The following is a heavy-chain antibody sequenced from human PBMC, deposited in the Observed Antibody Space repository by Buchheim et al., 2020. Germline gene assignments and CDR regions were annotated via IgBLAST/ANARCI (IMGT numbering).Heavy chain of an antibody. CDR3: AKAHDVGLPTSITWKYNWFDS. J-gene: IGHJ5*01. D-gene: IGHD2/OR15-2a*01. CDR2: ISSDGSDT. CDR1: GFTFSSRG. Sequence: QVQLVESGGGVVQPGRSLRLSCAASGFTFSSRGMHWVRQAPGKGLEWVAIISSDGSDTYYADSVKGRFTISRDNSKNTMYLHMNSLRAEDTALYYCAKAHDVGLPTSITWKYNWFDSWGQGTL. V-gene: IGHV3-30*18.